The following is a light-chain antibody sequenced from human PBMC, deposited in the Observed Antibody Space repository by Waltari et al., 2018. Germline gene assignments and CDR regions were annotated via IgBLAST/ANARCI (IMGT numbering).Light chain of an antibody. J-gene: IGKJ1*01. V-gene: IGKV1-5*03. CDR3: QQYNTYPWT. CDR1: HSITIW. Sequence: DIQMTQSPSTLSASVGDRITIPCRASHSITIWLAWYQQKPGEAPKLLIFRASSLESGVPSRFSGSGSGTEFTLTISSLQPDDFATYYCQQYNTYPWTFGQGTKVEIK. CDR2: RAS.